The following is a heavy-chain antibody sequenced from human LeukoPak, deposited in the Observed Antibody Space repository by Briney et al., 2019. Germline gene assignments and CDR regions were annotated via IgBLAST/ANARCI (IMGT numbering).Heavy chain of an antibody. CDR3: AREKTYSSSWYEGDAFDI. J-gene: IGHJ3*02. Sequence: ASVKVSCKASGYTFTSYGISWVRQAPGQGLEWMGWISAYSGNTNYAQKLQGRVTMTTDTSTSTAYMELRSLRSDDTAVYYCAREKTYSSSWYEGDAFDIWGQGTMVTVSS. V-gene: IGHV1-18*01. D-gene: IGHD6-13*01. CDR2: ISAYSGNT. CDR1: GYTFTSYG.